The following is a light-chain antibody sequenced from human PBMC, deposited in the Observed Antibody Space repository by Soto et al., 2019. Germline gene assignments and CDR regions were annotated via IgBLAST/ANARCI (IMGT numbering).Light chain of an antibody. J-gene: IGKJ3*01. Sequence: EIVLTQSPGTLSLSPGERATLSCRASQSLSSSYLVWYQQKPGQAPRLLIYGASSRATGIPDRFSGSGSGTDFTLTISRLEPEDFAVEYCQHYGNTPPSVTFGPGTKVDIK. CDR3: QHYGNTPPSVT. CDR2: GAS. V-gene: IGKV3-20*01. CDR1: QSLSSSY.